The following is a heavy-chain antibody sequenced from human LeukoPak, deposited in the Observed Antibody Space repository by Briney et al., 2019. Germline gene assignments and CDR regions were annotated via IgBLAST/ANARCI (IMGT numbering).Heavy chain of an antibody. CDR3: ARDRIYDFPLRNHVYYYYGMDV. J-gene: IGHJ6*02. Sequence: NPSETLSLTCAVYGGSFSGYYWSWIRQPPGKGLEWIGEINHSGSTNYNPSLKSRVTISVDTSKNQFSLKLSSVTAADTAVYYCARDRIYDFPLRNHVYYYYGMDVWGQGTTVTVSS. V-gene: IGHV4-34*01. CDR2: INHSGST. CDR1: GGSFSGYY. D-gene: IGHD3-3*01.